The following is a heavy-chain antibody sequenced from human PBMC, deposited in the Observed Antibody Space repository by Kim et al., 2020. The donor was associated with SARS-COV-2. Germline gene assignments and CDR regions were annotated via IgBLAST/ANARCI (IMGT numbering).Heavy chain of an antibody. Sequence: SETLSLTCTVSGASISTYYWSWIRQPPGKGLEWIGYIYNTGTTNYNPSLKSRVTISLETSNNQFSLKLSSLTAADTAVYYCARERIIMSRGPLDYWGQGTLVTVSS. CDR1: GASISTYY. CDR3: ARERIIMSRGPLDY. CDR2: IYNTGTT. J-gene: IGHJ4*02. D-gene: IGHD3-10*01. V-gene: IGHV4-59*01.